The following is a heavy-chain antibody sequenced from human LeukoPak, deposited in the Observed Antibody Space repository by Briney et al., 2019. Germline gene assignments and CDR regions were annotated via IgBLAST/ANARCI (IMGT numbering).Heavy chain of an antibody. CDR3: ARDDGGWSHRGGYFDY. V-gene: IGHV1-69*05. Sequence: SVKVSCKASGGTFSSYAISWVRQAPGQGLEWMGRIIPIFGTANYAQKFQGRVTITTDESTSTAYMEMSSLRSEDKAVYYCARDDGGWSHRGGYFDYLGQGTLVTVSS. J-gene: IGHJ4*02. D-gene: IGHD6-19*01. CDR2: IIPIFGTA. CDR1: GGTFSSYA.